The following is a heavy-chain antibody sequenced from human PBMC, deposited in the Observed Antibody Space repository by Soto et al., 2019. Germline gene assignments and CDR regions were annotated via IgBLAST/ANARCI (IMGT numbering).Heavy chain of an antibody. CDR3: ARIQLGYDALDI. CDR2: ISSSSSYI. J-gene: IGHJ3*02. CDR1: GFTFSSYS. D-gene: IGHD6-6*01. V-gene: IGHV3-21*01. Sequence: GSLRLSCAASGFTFSSYSMNWVRQAPGKGLEWVSSISSSSSYIYYADSVKGRFTISRDNAKNSLYLQMNSLRAEDTAVYYSARIQLGYDALDIWGQGTMVTVSS.